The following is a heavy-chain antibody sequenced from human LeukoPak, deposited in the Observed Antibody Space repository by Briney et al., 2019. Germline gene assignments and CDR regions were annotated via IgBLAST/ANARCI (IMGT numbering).Heavy chain of an antibody. Sequence: GGSLRLSCAASEFTFDDYAMHWVRQAPGKGLEWVSGISWNSGSIGYADSVKGRFTISRDNAKNSLYLQMNSLRAEDTALYYCTKGRLGGMDVWGQGTTVTVSS. CDR1: EFTFDDYA. J-gene: IGHJ6*02. V-gene: IGHV3-9*01. CDR3: TKGRLGGMDV. D-gene: IGHD3-16*01. CDR2: ISWNSGSI.